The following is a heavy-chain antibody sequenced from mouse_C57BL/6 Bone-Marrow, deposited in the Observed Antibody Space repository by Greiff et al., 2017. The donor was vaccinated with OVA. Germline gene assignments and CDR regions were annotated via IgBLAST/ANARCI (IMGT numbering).Heavy chain of an antibody. D-gene: IGHD1-1*01. J-gene: IGHJ2*01. Sequence: VNVVESGPGLVQPSQSLSITCTVSGFSLTSYGVHWVRQSPGKGLEWLGVIWSGGSTDYNAAFISRLSISKDNSKSQVFFKMNSLQADDTAIYYCARNPNYYGSSYIYYFDYWGQGTTLTVSS. CDR3: ARNPNYYGSSYIYYFDY. V-gene: IGHV2-2*01. CDR1: GFSLTSYG. CDR2: IWSGGST.